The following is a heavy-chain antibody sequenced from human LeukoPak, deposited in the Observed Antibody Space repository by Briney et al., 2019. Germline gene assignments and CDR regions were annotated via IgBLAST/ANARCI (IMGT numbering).Heavy chain of an antibody. CDR1: GFTFSNYW. D-gene: IGHD5-18*01. CDR2: IKQDGSEK. CDR3: ARDSDIVMVNDAFDI. Sequence: GGSLRLSCAASGFTFSNYWMTWVRQAPGKGLEWVANIKQDGSEKYYVDSVKGRFTISRDNAKNSLYLQMNSLRAEDTAVYYCARDSDIVMVNDAFDIWGQGTMVTVSS. J-gene: IGHJ3*02. V-gene: IGHV3-7*01.